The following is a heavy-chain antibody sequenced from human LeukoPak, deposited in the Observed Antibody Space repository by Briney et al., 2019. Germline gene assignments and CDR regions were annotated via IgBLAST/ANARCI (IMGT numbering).Heavy chain of an antibody. CDR3: AKIQETIFGVGYFDY. CDR2: ITDSGGRT. V-gene: IGHV3-23*01. D-gene: IGHD3-3*01. J-gene: IGHJ4*02. Sequence: GGSLRLSCAASGFTFNSYAMTWVRQAPGKGLEWVSSITDSGGRTFYADSVKGRFTMSRDNSKNTLYLQMNGLRAEDTAIYYCAKIQETIFGVGYFDYWGPGTRVTVSS. CDR1: GFTFNSYA.